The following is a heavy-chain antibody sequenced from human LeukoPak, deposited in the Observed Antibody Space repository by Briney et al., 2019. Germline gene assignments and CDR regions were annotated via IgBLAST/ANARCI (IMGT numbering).Heavy chain of an antibody. CDR3: ARQGDWELHGYAFDI. Sequence: GGSLRLSCAASGFTFSSYAMSWVRQAPGKGLEWVSAISGSGGSTYYADSVKGRFTTSRDNAKNSLYLQMNSLRAEDTAVYYCARQGDWELHGYAFDIWGQGTMVTVSS. V-gene: IGHV3-23*01. CDR2: ISGSGGST. J-gene: IGHJ3*02. D-gene: IGHD1-26*01. CDR1: GFTFSSYA.